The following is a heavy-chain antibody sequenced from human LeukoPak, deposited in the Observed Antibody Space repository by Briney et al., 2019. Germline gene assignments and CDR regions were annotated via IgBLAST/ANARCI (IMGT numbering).Heavy chain of an antibody. Sequence: SETLSLTCTVSGGSISSYYWSWIRQPAGKGLEWIGRIYTSGSTNYNPSLKSRVTMSVDTSKNQFSLKLSSVTAADTAVYYCARDCGYSYGYYSYFDYWGQGTLVTVSS. CDR1: GGSISSYY. CDR2: IYTSGST. D-gene: IGHD5-18*01. CDR3: ARDCGYSYGYYSYFDY. V-gene: IGHV4-4*07. J-gene: IGHJ4*02.